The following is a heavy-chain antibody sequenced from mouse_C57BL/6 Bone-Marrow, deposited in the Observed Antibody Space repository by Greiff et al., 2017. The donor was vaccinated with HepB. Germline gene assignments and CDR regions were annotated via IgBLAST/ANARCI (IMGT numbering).Heavy chain of an antibody. Sequence: QVQLQQPGAELVRPGSSVKLSCKASGYTFTSYWMHWVKQRPIQGLEWIGNIDPSDSETHYNQKFKDKATLTVDKSSSTAYMQLSSLTSEDSAVYYCARTPDYDGSSYWYFDVWGTGTTVTVSS. CDR2: IDPSDSET. CDR1: GYTFTSYW. D-gene: IGHD1-1*01. V-gene: IGHV1-52*01. CDR3: ARTPDYDGSSYWYFDV. J-gene: IGHJ1*03.